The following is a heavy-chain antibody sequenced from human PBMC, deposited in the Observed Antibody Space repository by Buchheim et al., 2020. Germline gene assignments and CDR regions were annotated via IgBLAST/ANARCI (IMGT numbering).Heavy chain of an antibody. Sequence: QVQLQESGPGLVKPSQTLSLTCTVSGGSIGSGGYYWSWIRQHPGKGLEWIGYIYYSGSTYYNPSLKSRVTISVDTSKNQFSLKLSSVTAADTAVYYCARDSSSWYRDYYYGMDVWGQGTT. V-gene: IGHV4-31*03. CDR3: ARDSSSWYRDYYYGMDV. CDR2: IYYSGST. CDR1: GGSIGSGGYY. J-gene: IGHJ6*02. D-gene: IGHD6-13*01.